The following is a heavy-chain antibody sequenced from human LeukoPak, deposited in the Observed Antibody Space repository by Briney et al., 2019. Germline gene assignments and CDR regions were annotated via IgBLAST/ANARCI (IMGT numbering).Heavy chain of an antibody. J-gene: IGHJ4*02. CDR1: GGSISSGGYY. CDR2: IYHSGST. CDR3: ARDSNGWSRGY. Sequence: SETLSLTCTVSGGSISSGGYYWSWIRQPPGKGLEWIGYIYHSGSTYYNPSLKSRVTISVDRSKNQLSLKLSSVTAADTAVYYCARDSNGWSRGYWGQGTLVTVSS. V-gene: IGHV4-30-2*01. D-gene: IGHD6-19*01.